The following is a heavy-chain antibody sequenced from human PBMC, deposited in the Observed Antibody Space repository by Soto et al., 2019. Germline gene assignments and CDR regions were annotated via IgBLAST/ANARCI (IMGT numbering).Heavy chain of an antibody. V-gene: IGHV1-8*01. Sequence: VASVKVSCKASGYTFTSYDINWVRQATGQGLEWMGRMNPNSGNTGYAQKFQGRVTMTRNTSISTAYMELSSLRSEDTAVYYCARGLGYQLLGYYYYYYGMDVGGQETTVTVSS. J-gene: IGHJ6*02. CDR3: ARGLGYQLLGYYYYYYGMDV. CDR1: GYTFTSYD. CDR2: MNPNSGNT. D-gene: IGHD2-2*01.